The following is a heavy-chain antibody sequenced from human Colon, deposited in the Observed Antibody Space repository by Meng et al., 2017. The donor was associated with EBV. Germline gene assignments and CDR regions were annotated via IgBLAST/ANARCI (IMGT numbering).Heavy chain of an antibody. Sequence: LHLRESGPGLVKPSEPLLFTCTVSGGSIGSGFYYWGWVRQPPGKGLQWIGTIYHSGSTSYNPSLQSRVTMFVDTSKNQFSLMLTSVTATDTAVYYCARRRGGSGRDCWGQGTLVTVSS. J-gene: IGHJ4*02. CDR2: IYHSGST. V-gene: IGHV4-39*01. CDR1: GGSIGSGFYY. CDR3: ARRRGGSGRDC. D-gene: IGHD3-10*01.